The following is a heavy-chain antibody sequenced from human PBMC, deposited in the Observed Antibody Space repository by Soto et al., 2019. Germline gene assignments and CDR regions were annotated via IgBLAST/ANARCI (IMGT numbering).Heavy chain of an antibody. CDR3: AREGYDILTGYYPPEGMDV. Sequence: PGGSLRLSCVASGFSFNTNVLHWVRQAPGKGLEWVAVMSPSGAEKYYTDSVRGRFTISRDNSKNTLYLQMNSLRAEDTAVYYCAREGYDILTGYYPPEGMDVWGQGTTVTVSS. CDR2: MSPSGAEK. V-gene: IGHV3-30-3*01. D-gene: IGHD3-9*01. CDR1: GFSFNTNV. J-gene: IGHJ6*02.